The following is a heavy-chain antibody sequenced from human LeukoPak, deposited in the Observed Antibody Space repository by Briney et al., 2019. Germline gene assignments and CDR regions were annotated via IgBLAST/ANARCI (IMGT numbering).Heavy chain of an antibody. J-gene: IGHJ4*02. V-gene: IGHV3-30*02. CDR1: GFTFSSYG. CDR3: AKDSIVYCSSTSCYPDY. D-gene: IGHD2-2*01. CDR2: IRYDGSNK. Sequence: GGSLRLSCAASGFTFSSYGMHWVRQAPGKGLEWVAFIRYDGSNKYYADSVKGRFTISRDNSKNTLYLQMNSLRAEDTAVYYCAKDSIVYCSSTSCYPDYWGQRTLVTVSS.